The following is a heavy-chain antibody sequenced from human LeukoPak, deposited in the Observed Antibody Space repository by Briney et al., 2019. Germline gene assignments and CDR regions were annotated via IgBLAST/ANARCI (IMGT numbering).Heavy chain of an antibody. CDR2: MNPNSGNT. Sequence: ASVQVSCKASGYTFTSYDINWVRQATGQGLEWMGWMNPNSGNTGYAQKFQGRVTMNRNTSISTAYMELSSLRSQETAVYYCARGQTGSGYSLNYWGQGTLVTVSS. V-gene: IGHV1-8*01. CDR1: GYTFTSYD. J-gene: IGHJ4*02. D-gene: IGHD3-22*01. CDR3: ARGQTGSGYSLNY.